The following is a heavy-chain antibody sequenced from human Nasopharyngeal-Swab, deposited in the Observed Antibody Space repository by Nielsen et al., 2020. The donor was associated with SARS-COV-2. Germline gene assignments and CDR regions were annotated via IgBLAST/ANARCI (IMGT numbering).Heavy chain of an antibody. CDR1: GDSVSSNTAA. Sequence: QTHSLTGAISGDSVSSNTAAWNWIRQSPSRGLEWLGRTYYRSMWNNDYAVSVRGRITINPDPSKNQFSLQLNSVTPEDTAVYYCARIAVAVSPVWGQGTLVTVSS. V-gene: IGHV6-1*01. D-gene: IGHD6-19*01. CDR3: ARIAVAVSPV. J-gene: IGHJ4*02. CDR2: TYYRSMWNN.